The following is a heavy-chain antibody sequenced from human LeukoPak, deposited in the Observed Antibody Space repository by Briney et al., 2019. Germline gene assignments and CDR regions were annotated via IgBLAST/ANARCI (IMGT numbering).Heavy chain of an antibody. D-gene: IGHD6-19*01. V-gene: IGHV4-59*01. CDR2: IYYSGGT. CDR1: GGSIRSYY. J-gene: IGHJ4*02. CDR3: SRDGGYSSGWYVY. Sequence: PSETLSLTCTLSGGSIRSYYWSWIRHPPGKGVEGSGYIYYSGGTTYTLSLKCRVNISVDTSKPQVSLKLSCVTGADRAVVYCSRDGGYSSGWYVYWGQGTLVTVSS.